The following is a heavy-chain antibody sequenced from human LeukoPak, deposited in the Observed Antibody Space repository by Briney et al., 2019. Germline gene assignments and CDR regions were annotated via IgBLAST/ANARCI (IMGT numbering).Heavy chain of an antibody. Sequence: SETLSLTRSVSGASVSDGSYYWSWIRQPPGKGLEWIGFLYYSGRTNYSPSLSGRVSTSIDTSKNHFSLNLTSVTAADTAVYYCARGLSTGREDYFDFWGQGTLVSVSS. D-gene: IGHD1-1*01. CDR2: LYYSGRT. CDR3: ARGLSTGREDYFDF. J-gene: IGHJ4*02. CDR1: GASVSDGSYY. V-gene: IGHV4-61*03.